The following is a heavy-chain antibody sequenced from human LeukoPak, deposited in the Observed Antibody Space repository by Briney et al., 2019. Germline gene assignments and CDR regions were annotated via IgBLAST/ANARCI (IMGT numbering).Heavy chain of an antibody. Sequence: ASVKGSCKASGYTFTSYYMHWVRQAPGQGLEWMGIINPSGGSTSYAQKFQGRVTMTRDTSTSTVYMELSSLRSEDTAVYYCARDTGGNWFDPWGQGTLVTVSS. CDR2: INPSGGST. J-gene: IGHJ5*02. CDR3: ARDTGGNWFDP. D-gene: IGHD3-16*01. CDR1: GYTFTSYY. V-gene: IGHV1-46*01.